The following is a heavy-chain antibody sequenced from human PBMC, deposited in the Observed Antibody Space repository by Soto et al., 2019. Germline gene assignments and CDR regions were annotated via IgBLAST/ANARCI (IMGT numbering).Heavy chain of an antibody. V-gene: IGHV4-34*01. J-gene: IGHJ5*02. CDR2: INHSGST. CDR3: ARVHNWNDN. CDR1: GGSFSGYY. Sequence: SETLSLTCAVYGGSFSGYYWSWIRQPPGKGLEWIGEINHSGSTNYNPSLKSRVTISVDTSKNQFSLKLSSVTAADTAIYYCARVHNWNDNWGQGTLVTVSS.